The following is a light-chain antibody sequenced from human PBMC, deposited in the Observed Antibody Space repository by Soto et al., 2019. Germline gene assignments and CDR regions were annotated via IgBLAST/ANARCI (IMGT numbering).Light chain of an antibody. J-gene: IGKJ2*01. Sequence: DIVMTQSPDSLAVSLGERATINCKSSQTLLDSSNSKTYLAWYQQKPGQPPKLLIYWSSTRESGVPDRFSGSGSGTDFTLTISSLQAEDVAVSYCHQYYSTPPYTFGQGTRLEIK. V-gene: IGKV4-1*01. CDR2: WSS. CDR1: QTLLDSSNSKTY. CDR3: HQYYSTPPYT.